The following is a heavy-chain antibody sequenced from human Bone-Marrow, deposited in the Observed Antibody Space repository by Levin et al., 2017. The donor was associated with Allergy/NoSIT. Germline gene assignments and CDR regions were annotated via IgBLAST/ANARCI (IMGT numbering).Heavy chain of an antibody. D-gene: IGHD1-14*01. CDR1: GYSLSSDD. Sequence: GESLKISCKASGYSLSSDDVNWVRQAPGQGLEWMGWMRLRSGGGGYAQKFHDRIIMTWNTSTSTAYMELSSLTSEDTAVYYCASPVAPAGTSYYYGLDVWGQGTTVTVAS. CDR3: ASPVAPAGTSYYYGLDV. J-gene: IGHJ6*02. V-gene: IGHV1-8*01. CDR2: MRLRSGGG.